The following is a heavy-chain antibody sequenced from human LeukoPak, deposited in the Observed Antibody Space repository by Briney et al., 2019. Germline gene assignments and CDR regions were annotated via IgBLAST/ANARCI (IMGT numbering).Heavy chain of an antibody. D-gene: IGHD3-10*02. CDR3: AELGITMIGGV. V-gene: IGHV3-48*04. J-gene: IGHJ6*04. CDR1: RFSFSSYN. Sequence: GGSLRLSCAASRFSFSSYNMNWVRQAPGKGLTWISYISSSGTTTHYADSVKGRFTISRDNAKNSLYLQMNSLRAEDTAVYYCAELGITMIGGVWGKGTTVTISS. CDR2: ISSSGTTT.